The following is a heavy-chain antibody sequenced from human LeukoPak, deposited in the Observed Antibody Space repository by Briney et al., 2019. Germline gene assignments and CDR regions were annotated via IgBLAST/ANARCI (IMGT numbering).Heavy chain of an antibody. D-gene: IGHD6-6*01. Sequence: SETLSLTCAASGYSISSGYYWGWIRQPPGKGLEWIGSIYHSGSTYYNPSLKSRVTISVDTSKNQFSLKLSSVTAADTAVYYCARTLGQLAWSTRDYWGQGTLVTVSS. CDR3: ARTLGQLAWSTRDY. CDR1: GYSISSGYY. J-gene: IGHJ4*02. CDR2: IYHSGST. V-gene: IGHV4-38-2*01.